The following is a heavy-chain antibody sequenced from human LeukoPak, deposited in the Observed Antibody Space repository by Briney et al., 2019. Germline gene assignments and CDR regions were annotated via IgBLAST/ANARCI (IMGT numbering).Heavy chain of an antibody. D-gene: IGHD3-3*01. Sequence: TSETLSLTCAVSGYSISSGYYWGWIRQPPGKGLEWIGSIYHSGSTYYNPSLKSRVTISVDTSKNQFSLKLSSVTAADTAVYYCARDGFGVVIYFHYWGQGTLVTVSS. CDR1: GYSISSGYY. CDR2: IYHSGST. CDR3: ARDGFGVVIYFHY. J-gene: IGHJ4*02. V-gene: IGHV4-38-2*02.